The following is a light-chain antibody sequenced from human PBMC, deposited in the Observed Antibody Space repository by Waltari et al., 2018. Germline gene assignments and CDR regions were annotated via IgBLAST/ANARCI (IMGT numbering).Light chain of an antibody. CDR3: QQYFNYPPL. V-gene: IGKV4-1*01. Sequence: DIVVTQSPDSLAVSLGERATINCKSSQPLLYNANKKNYLAWYQQKPGQPPKLLIYWASTREVGVPERFRGSGSGTDFALTINDLQPEDVAVYFCQQYFNYPPLVGHGTRLEI. J-gene: IGKJ2*01. CDR1: QPLLYNANKKNY. CDR2: WAS.